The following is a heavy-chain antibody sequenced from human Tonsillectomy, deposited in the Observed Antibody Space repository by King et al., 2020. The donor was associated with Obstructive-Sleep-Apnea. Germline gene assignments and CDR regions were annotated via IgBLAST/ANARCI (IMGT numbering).Heavy chain of an antibody. CDR3: ARKGLLWFGELSPTFDY. CDR2: IYYSGST. J-gene: IGHJ4*02. D-gene: IGHD3-10*01. CDR1: GGSISSSSYY. V-gene: IGHV4-39*07. Sequence: VQLQESGPGLVKPSETLSLTCTVSGGSISSSSYYWGWIRQPPGKGLEWIGSIYYSGSTYYNPSLKSRVTISVDTSKNQFSLKLSSVTAADTAVYYCARKGLLWFGELSPTFDYWGQGTLVPVSS.